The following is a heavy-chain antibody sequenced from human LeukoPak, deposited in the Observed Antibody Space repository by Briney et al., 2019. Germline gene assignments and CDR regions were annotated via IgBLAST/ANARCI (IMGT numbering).Heavy chain of an antibody. J-gene: IGHJ5*02. CDR2: IYYSGST. D-gene: IGHD3-10*01. Sequence: SETLSLTCTVSGGSISSGGYYWSWIRQHPGKGLEWIGYIYYSGSTYYNPSLKSRVTISVDTSKNQFSLKLSSVTAADTAVYYCARGGLLCRHRGCWFDPWGQGTLVTVSS. CDR3: ARGGLLCRHRGCWFDP. CDR1: GGSISSGGYY. V-gene: IGHV4-31*03.